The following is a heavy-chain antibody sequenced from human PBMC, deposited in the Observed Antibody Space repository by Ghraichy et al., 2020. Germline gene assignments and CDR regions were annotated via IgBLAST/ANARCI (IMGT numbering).Heavy chain of an antibody. V-gene: IGHV4-59*01. D-gene: IGHD3-16*01. CDR3: AGGNWFDP. J-gene: IGHJ5*02. Sequence: SETLSLTCTVSGGSITNYYWSWIRQPPGKGLEWIGYIYGSGSTNYNPCLKSRVTISGDTSKTQLSLRLNTVTAADKAVYYCAGGNWFDPWGQGTLVTVSS. CDR2: IYGSGST. CDR1: GGSITNYY.